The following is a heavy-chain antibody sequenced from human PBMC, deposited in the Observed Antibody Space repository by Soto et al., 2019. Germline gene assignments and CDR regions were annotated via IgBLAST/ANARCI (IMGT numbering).Heavy chain of an antibody. CDR1: GGSICSYY. D-gene: IGHD3-3*01. V-gene: IGHV4-59*08. Sequence: SETLSLTWSVSGGSICSYYWSWIRQPPGKGLEWIGYIYYSGSTNYNPSLKSRVTISVDTSKNQFSLKLSSVTAADTAVYYCARGGWRKIDYWGQGTLVTVSS. CDR2: IYYSGST. J-gene: IGHJ4*02. CDR3: ARGGWRKIDY.